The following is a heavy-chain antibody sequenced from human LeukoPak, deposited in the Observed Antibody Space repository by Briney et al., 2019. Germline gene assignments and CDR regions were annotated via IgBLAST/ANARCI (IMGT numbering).Heavy chain of an antibody. J-gene: IGHJ3*02. Sequence: KPSETLSLTCAVYGGSFSGYYWSWIRQPPGKGLEWIGEINHSGSTNYNPSLKSRVTISVDTSKNQFSLKLSSVTAADTAVYYCARGPRHLWGSIRAVAGPTDAFDIWGQGTMVTVSS. CDR1: GGSFSGYY. D-gene: IGHD6-19*01. V-gene: IGHV4-34*01. CDR3: ARGPRHLWGSIRAVAGPTDAFDI. CDR2: INHSGST.